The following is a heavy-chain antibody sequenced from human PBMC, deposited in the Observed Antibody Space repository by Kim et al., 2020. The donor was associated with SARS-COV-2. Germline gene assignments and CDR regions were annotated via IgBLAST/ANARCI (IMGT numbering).Heavy chain of an antibody. CDR3: ARGWKSSGYYPPGTPFDY. CDR2: INHSGST. Sequence: SETLSLTCAVYGGSFSGYYWSWIRQPPGKGLEWIGEINHSGSTNYNPSLKSRVTISVDTSKNQFSLKLSSVTAADTAVYYCARGWKSSGYYPPGTPFDYWGQGTLVTVSS. D-gene: IGHD3-22*01. V-gene: IGHV4-34*01. CDR1: GGSFSGYY. J-gene: IGHJ4*02.